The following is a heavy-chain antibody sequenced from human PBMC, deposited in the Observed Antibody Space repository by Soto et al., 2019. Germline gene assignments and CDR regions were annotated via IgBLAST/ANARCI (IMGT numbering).Heavy chain of an antibody. CDR1: GGSFSGYY. CDR2: INHSGST. D-gene: IGHD2-2*01. J-gene: IGHJ4*02. CDR3: ARGQDCSSTSCYDYFDY. Sequence: PSETLSLTCAVYGGSFSGYYGSWIRQPPGKGLEWIGEINHSGSTNYNPSLKSRVTISVDTSKNQFSLKLSSVTAADTAVYYCARGQDCSSTSCYDYFDYWGQGTLVTVSS. V-gene: IGHV4-34*01.